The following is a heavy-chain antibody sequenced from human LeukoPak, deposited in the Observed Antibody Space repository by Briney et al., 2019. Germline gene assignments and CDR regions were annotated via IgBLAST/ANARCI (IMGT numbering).Heavy chain of an antibody. Sequence: PGGSLRLSCAASGFTFSSYAMSWVRQAPGKVLEWVSTISGSGGSRYYADSVKGRFTISRDNSKNTLYLQLNSLRAEDTAVYYCAKGPIANGYYFEYWGQGSLVTVSS. D-gene: IGHD6-13*01. J-gene: IGHJ4*02. CDR1: GFTFSSYA. CDR3: AKGPIANGYYFEY. CDR2: ISGSGGSR. V-gene: IGHV3-23*01.